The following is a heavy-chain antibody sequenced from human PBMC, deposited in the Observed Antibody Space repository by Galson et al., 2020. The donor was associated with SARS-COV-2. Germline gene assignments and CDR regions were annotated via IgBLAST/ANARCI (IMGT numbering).Heavy chain of an antibody. CDR2: ITYDGSNK. Sequence: GGSLRLSCAASGFTFSSYTMHWVRQAPGKGLEWVAVITYDGSNKYYANSVKGRFTISRDNSRNTLYLQMNSLRAEDTAVYYCATDGVGRVGPDYWGQGTLVTVSS. CDR1: GFTFSSYT. CDR3: ATDGVGRVGPDY. D-gene: IGHD3-10*01. J-gene: IGHJ4*02. V-gene: IGHV3-30*04.